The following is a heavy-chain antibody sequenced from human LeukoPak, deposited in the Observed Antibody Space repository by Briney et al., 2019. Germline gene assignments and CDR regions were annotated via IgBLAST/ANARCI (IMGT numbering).Heavy chain of an antibody. CDR3: ARDWLVGPPPNWFDP. V-gene: IGHV7-4-1*02. CDR1: GYTFNTYG. CDR2: INTNTGNP. Sequence: ASVKVSCKASGYTFNTYGMNWVRQAPGQGLEWMGWINTNTGNPTYAQGFTGRFVFSLDTSVSTAYLQISSLKAEDTAVYYCARDWLVGPPPNWFDPWGQGTLVTVSS. D-gene: IGHD2-15*01. J-gene: IGHJ5*02.